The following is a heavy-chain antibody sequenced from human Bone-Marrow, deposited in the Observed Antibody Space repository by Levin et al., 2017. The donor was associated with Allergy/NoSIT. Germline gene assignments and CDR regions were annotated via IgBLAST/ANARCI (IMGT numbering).Heavy chain of an antibody. D-gene: IGHD6-13*01. V-gene: IGHV3-7*01. CDR3: AGVCLGPTKRVIAAAGGWFDP. CDR2: IKQDGSEK. CDR1: GFTFSSYW. Sequence: GGSLRLSCAASGFTFSSYWMSWVRQAPGKGLEWVANIKQDGSEKYYVDSVKGRFTISRDNAKNSLYLQMNSLRAEDTAVYYCAGVCLGPTKRVIAAAGGWFDPGAREPWSPSPQ. J-gene: IGHJ5*02.